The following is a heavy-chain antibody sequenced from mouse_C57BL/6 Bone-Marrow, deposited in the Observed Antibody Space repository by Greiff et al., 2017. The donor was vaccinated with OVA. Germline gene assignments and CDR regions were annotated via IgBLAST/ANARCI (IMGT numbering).Heavy chain of an antibody. V-gene: IGHV1-15*01. CDR1: GYTFTDYE. Sequence: QVQLKQSGAELVRPGASVTLSCKASGYTFTDYEMHWVKQTPVHGLEWIGAIDPETGGTAYNQKFKGKAILTAEKSSSTAYMELRSLTSEDSAVYYCTRSYSNYGDFDYWGQGTTLTVSS. J-gene: IGHJ2*01. CDR3: TRSYSNYGDFDY. D-gene: IGHD2-5*01. CDR2: IDPETGGT.